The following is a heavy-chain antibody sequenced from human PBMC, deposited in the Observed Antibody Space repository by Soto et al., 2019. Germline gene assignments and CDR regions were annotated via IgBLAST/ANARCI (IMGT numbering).Heavy chain of an antibody. Sequence: QVQLVQSGAEVKKPGSSVKVSCKASGGTFSSYTISWVRQAPGQGLEWMGRIIPILGIANYAQKFQGRVTITVDKSTSPAYMELSSLRSEDTAVYYCARADVLLYFGGGMDVWGQGTTVTVSS. J-gene: IGHJ6*02. CDR1: GGTFSSYT. V-gene: IGHV1-69*02. CDR3: ARADVLLYFGGGMDV. CDR2: IIPILGIA. D-gene: IGHD3-10*01.